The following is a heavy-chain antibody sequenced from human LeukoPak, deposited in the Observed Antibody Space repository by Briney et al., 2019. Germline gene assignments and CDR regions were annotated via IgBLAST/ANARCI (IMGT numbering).Heavy chain of an antibody. Sequence: GGSLRLSCAASGFTVSSNYMSWVRQAPGKGLEWVSVIYSGGSTYYADSVKGRFTISRDNSKSTLYLQMNSLRAEDTAVYYCAKGDGYNYNYFDYWGQGTLVTVSS. D-gene: IGHD5-24*01. V-gene: IGHV3-53*01. CDR2: IYSGGST. J-gene: IGHJ4*02. CDR3: AKGDGYNYNYFDY. CDR1: GFTVSSNY.